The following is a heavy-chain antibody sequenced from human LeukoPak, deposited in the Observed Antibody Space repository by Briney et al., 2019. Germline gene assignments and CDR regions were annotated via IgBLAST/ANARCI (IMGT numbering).Heavy chain of an antibody. CDR1: GYTFTNYG. V-gene: IGHV1-18*01. J-gene: IGHJ4*02. CDR3: ARTEAVAAPPLDY. Sequence: ASVKVSCKASGYTFTNYGINWVRQAPGQGLEWMGWIGAYKGNTNYAQKVQGRVTVTTDTSTSTAYMELRSLRSDDTAVYYCARTEAVAAPPLDYWGQGALVTVSS. CDR2: IGAYKGNT. D-gene: IGHD6-19*01.